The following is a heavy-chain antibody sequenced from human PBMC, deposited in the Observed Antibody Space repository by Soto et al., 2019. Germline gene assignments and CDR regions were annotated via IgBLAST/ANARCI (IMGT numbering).Heavy chain of an antibody. V-gene: IGHV3-21*01. CDR3: ASPAAKKYCSGGSFDFGYLAF. Sequence: GGSLRLCFAASVFTFSSYSMNWVRQAPGKGLVWISSVSSSSSYIYYADSVKGRFTISTDNPKNSLYLQMNRLRDEDTAVYYCASPAAKKYCSGGSFDFGYLAFSAQRTLDPVSS. J-gene: IGHJ4*02. CDR2: VSSSSSYI. CDR1: VFTFSSYS. D-gene: IGHD2-15*01.